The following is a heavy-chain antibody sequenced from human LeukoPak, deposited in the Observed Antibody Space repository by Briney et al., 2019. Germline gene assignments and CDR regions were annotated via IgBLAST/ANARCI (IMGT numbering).Heavy chain of an antibody. D-gene: IGHD6-13*01. CDR2: IYYSVNT. CDR1: GGSISSYY. J-gene: IGHJ5*02. CDR3: ARDHSSSWYGGAWFDP. Sequence: SETLSLTCTVSGGSISSYYWSWVRQPPGKGLEWIGYIYYSVNTNYNPSLKSRVTISVDTSKNQFSLKLSSVTAADTAVYYCARDHSSSWYGGAWFDPWGQGTLVTVSS. V-gene: IGHV4-59*01.